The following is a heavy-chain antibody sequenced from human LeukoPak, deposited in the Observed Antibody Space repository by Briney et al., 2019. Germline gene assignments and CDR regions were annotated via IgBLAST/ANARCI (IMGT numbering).Heavy chain of an antibody. Sequence: GASVKVSCKASGGIFSSYAISWVRQAPGQGLEWMGGIIPIFGTANYAQKFQGRVTITTDESTSTAYMELSSLRSEDTAVYYCARGGWELLQGFDYWGQGTLVTVSS. D-gene: IGHD1-26*01. CDR3: ARGGWELLQGFDY. CDR2: IIPIFGTA. J-gene: IGHJ4*02. CDR1: GGIFSSYA. V-gene: IGHV1-69*05.